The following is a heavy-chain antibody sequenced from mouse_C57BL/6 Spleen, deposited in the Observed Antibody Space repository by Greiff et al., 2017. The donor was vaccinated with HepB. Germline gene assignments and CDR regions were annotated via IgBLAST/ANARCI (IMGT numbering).Heavy chain of an antibody. V-gene: IGHV1-50*01. CDR2: IDPSDSYT. J-gene: IGHJ3*01. CDR1: GYTFTSYW. D-gene: IGHD1-1*01. Sequence: QVQLQQPGAELVKPGASVKLSCKASGYTFTSYWMQWVKQRPGQGLEWIGEIDPSDSYTNYNQKFKGKATLTVDTSSSPAYMQLSSLTSADSAVYYCARGGSHYGSSPAWFAYWGQGTLVTVSA. CDR3: ARGGSHYGSSPAWFAY.